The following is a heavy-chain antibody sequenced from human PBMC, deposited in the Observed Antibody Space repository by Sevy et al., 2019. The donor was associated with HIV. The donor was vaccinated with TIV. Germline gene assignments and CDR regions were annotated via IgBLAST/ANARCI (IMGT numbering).Heavy chain of an antibody. CDR2: MHYSGST. V-gene: IGHV4-39*01. CDR3: ARHASYFDSSDYYHETPFDP. Sequence: SETLSLTCSVSGASISSNNYYWGWIRQPPGKGLEWIGSMHYSGSTYYNPSLKSRVTISVDTSKNHFSLKLSSLPAADTAVYYCARHASYFDSSDYYHETPFDPWGQGTLVTVSS. CDR1: GASISSNNYY. J-gene: IGHJ5*02. D-gene: IGHD3-22*01.